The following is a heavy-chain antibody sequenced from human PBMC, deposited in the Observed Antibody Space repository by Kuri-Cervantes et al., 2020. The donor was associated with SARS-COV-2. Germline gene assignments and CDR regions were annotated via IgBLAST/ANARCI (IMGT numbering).Heavy chain of an antibody. Sequence: LSLTCAASGFTFSSYAMHWVRQAPGKGLEWVAVISYDGSNKYYADSVKGRFTISRDNAKNSVSLQMNSLTAGDTAVYYCARISSGSSVGLFFYYYMDVWGKGTTVTVSS. J-gene: IGHJ6*03. CDR2: ISYDGSNK. CDR1: GFTFSSYA. D-gene: IGHD1-26*01. V-gene: IGHV3-30*04. CDR3: ARISSGSSVGLFFYYYMDV.